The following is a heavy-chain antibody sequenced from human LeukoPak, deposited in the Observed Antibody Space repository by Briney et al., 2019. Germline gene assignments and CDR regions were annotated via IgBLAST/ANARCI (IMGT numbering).Heavy chain of an antibody. CDR1: GGSFSGYY. V-gene: IGHV4-34*01. D-gene: IGHD6-13*01. CDR2: INHSGST. CDR3: ARGYTRGTYSSRSPFDY. J-gene: IGHJ4*02. Sequence: PSETLSLTCAAYGGSFSGYYWSWIRQPLGKGLEWIGEINHSGSTNYNPSLKSRVTISVDTSKNQFSLKLSSVTAADTAVYYCARGYTRGTYSSRSPFDYWGQGTLVTVSS.